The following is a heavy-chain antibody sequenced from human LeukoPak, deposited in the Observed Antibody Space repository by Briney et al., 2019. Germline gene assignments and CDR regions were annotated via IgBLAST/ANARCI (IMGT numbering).Heavy chain of an antibody. Sequence: GGSLRLSCAASGFTVSSYGMTWVRQAPGKGLEWVSAFSATDGSAQYAESVRGRFTISRDNSKNSLYLQMNSLRDEGTAVYFCAKARIAAAGTGAFDVWGQGTMVTVSS. CDR1: GFTVSSYG. J-gene: IGHJ3*01. CDR3: AKARIAAAGTGAFDV. D-gene: IGHD6-13*01. CDR2: FSATDGSA. V-gene: IGHV3-23*01.